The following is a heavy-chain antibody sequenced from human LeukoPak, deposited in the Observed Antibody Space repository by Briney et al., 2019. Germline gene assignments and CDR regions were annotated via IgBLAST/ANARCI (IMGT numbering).Heavy chain of an antibody. CDR3: ARDYIDPGNYTPLGY. CDR2: INPDSGDT. V-gene: IGHV1-2*02. J-gene: IGHJ4*02. Sequence: ASVKVSCKASGYTFTAYYVHWVRQAPGQGLEWMGWINPDSGDTSSAQRFQGGITVTRDTSISTVYMELSRLRSDDTAVYYCARDYIDPGNYTPLGYWDQGTLVTVSS. CDR1: GYTFTAYY. D-gene: IGHD1-7*01.